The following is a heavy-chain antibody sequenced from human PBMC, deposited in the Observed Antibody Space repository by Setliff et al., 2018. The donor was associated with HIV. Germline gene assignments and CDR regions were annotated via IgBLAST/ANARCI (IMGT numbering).Heavy chain of an antibody. V-gene: IGHV4-38-2*02. CDR1: SYSISSGYF. J-gene: IGHJ3*02. D-gene: IGHD3-9*01. Sequence: SETLSLTCTVSSYSISSGYFWGWIRQPPGKGLEWIGTIYHNGNTYYNPSLKSRVTISVDTSKNQFSLRLSSVTAADTAVYYCARVLRYFDWPQSNFDAFDIWGQGTMVTVSS. CDR3: ARVLRYFDWPQSNFDAFDI. CDR2: IYHNGNT.